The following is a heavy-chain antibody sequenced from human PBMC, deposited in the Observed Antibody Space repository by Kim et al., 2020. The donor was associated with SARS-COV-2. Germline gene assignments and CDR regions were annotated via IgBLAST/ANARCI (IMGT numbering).Heavy chain of an antibody. V-gene: IGHV1-18*04. Sequence: ASVKVSCKASGYTFTSYGISWVRQAPGQGLEWMGWISAYNGNTNYAQKLQGRVTMTTDTSTSTAYMELRSLRSDDTAVYYCAREAGGQLWLKEYYFDYWGQGTLVTVSS. CDR1: GYTFTSYG. CDR3: AREAGGQLWLKEYYFDY. J-gene: IGHJ4*02. CDR2: ISAYNGNT. D-gene: IGHD5-18*01.